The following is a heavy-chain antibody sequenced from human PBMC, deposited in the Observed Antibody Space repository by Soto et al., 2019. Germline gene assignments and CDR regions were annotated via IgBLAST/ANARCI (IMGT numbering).Heavy chain of an antibody. CDR3: ATEKLMFRGVANWFDP. V-gene: IGHV1-3*01. D-gene: IGHD3-10*01. Sequence: ASVKVSCKASGYTFTSYAMHWVRQAPGQKFEWMGWINAGNGNTKYSQKFQGRVTITRDTSASTAYMELSSLRSEDTAVYYCATEKLMFRGVANWFDPWGQGTLVTVSS. CDR1: GYTFTSYA. CDR2: INAGNGNT. J-gene: IGHJ5*02.